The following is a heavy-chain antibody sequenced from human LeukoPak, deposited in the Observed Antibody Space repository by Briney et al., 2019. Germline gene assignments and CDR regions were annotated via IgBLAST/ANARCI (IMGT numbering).Heavy chain of an antibody. CDR1: GGSISGYY. J-gene: IGHJ4*02. D-gene: IGHD3-10*01. V-gene: IGHV4-4*07. Sequence: PSETLSLTCSVSGGSISGYYWSWVRQPAGKGLECIGRISSSGSTNYNPSLKSRVTMSVDTSKNQFFLKLSSVTAADTAVYYCARSPRRPHFYSSGSYYYYFDYWGQGTLVTVSS. CDR2: ISSSGST. CDR3: ARSPRRPHFYSSGSYYYYFDY.